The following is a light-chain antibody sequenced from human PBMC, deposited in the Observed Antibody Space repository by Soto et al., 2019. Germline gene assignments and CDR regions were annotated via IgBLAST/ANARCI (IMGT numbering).Light chain of an antibody. CDR2: AAS. CDR3: QKYNSAPRT. CDR1: QGISNY. V-gene: IGKV1-27*01. J-gene: IGKJ1*01. Sequence: DIQMTQSPSSLSASVGDRVTITCRPSQGISNYLAWYQQKPGKVPKLLIYAASTLQSGVPSRFSGSGSGTDFTLTISSLQPEDVATYYCQKYNSAPRTFGQGTKWIS.